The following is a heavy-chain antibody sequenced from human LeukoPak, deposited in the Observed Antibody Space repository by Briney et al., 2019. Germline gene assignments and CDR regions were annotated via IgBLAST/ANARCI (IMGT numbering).Heavy chain of an antibody. CDR3: ARSIVGVRKRNDY. CDR2: MNPNSGHT. J-gene: IGHJ4*02. D-gene: IGHD1-26*01. Sequence: ASVKVSCKASGYTFTSYDIIWVRQASGQGLEWMGWMNPNSGHTGYAQKFQGRVTMTRTTSISTAYMELTSLTSEDSAVYYCARSIVGVRKRNDYWGQGTLVAVSS. CDR1: GYTFTSYD. V-gene: IGHV1-8*01.